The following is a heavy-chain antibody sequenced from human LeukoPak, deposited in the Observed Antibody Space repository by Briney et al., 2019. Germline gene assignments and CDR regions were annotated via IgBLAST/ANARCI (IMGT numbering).Heavy chain of an antibody. Sequence: PGGSLRLSCAASGFTFSTYWMTWVRHTPGKGLEWVANINQDGSEKYYVDSVEGRFTISRDNAKNSLYLQMNSLRAEDTAVYHCARVGVGASLDAFDIWGQGTMVTVSS. CDR3: ARVGVGASLDAFDI. CDR1: GFTFSTYW. J-gene: IGHJ3*02. V-gene: IGHV3-7*01. D-gene: IGHD2-8*01. CDR2: INQDGSEK.